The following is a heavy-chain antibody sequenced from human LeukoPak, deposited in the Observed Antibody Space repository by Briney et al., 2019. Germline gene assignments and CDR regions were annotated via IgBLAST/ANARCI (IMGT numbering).Heavy chain of an antibody. J-gene: IGHJ4*02. CDR2: IKSKTDGGTT. Sequence: GGSLRLSCAASGFTFSNAWMSWVRQAPGKGLEWVGRIKSKTDGGTTDYAAPVKGRFTISRDDSKNTPYLQMNSLKTEDTAVYYSTTWYCSSTSCPEVYWRQGTLVTVSS. D-gene: IGHD2-2*01. CDR1: GFTFSNAW. CDR3: TTWYCSSTSCPEVY. V-gene: IGHV3-15*01.